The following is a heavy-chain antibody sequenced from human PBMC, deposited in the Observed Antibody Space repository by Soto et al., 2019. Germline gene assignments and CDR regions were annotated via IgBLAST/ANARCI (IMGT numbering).Heavy chain of an antibody. CDR2: IYPDDSDT. D-gene: IGHD5-18*01. CDR1: GYSFTTYW. J-gene: IGHJ6*02. V-gene: IGHV5-51*01. Sequence: GESLKISCKGSGYSFTTYWIGWVRQMPGKGLEWMGMIYPDDSDTRYSPSFQGQVTTSADKSTSTAYLQWSSLKASDTAMYYCARHESSYGYMAPDVWGQGTTVTVSS. CDR3: ARHESSYGYMAPDV.